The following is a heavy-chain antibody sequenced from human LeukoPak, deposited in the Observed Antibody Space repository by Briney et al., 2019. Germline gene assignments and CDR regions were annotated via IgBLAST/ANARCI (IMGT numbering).Heavy chain of an antibody. CDR2: INHSGST. J-gene: IGHJ6*03. V-gene: IGHV4-34*01. CDR3: ARFLSGYVYYYQYYMDV. D-gene: IGHD3-3*01. Sequence: SETLSLTCAVDGGPFGGYYWTWIRQPPGKGLEWIGEINHSGSTNYNPSLKSRVIIAIDTSKNQFSLELRSVTAADTALYYCARFLSGYVYYYQYYMDVWGRGTTVTVSS. CDR1: GGPFGGYY.